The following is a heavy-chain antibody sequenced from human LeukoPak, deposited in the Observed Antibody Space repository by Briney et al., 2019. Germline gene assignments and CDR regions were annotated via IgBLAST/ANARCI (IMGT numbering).Heavy chain of an antibody. CDR3: VRIATVTTPDY. CDR2: INPDGTTT. Sequence: GGSLRLSCAASGFTFSSYWMHWVRQPLGKGLVCVSRINPDGTTTNYADSVKGRFTISRDNAKNTLYLQMNSLTVEDTALYYCVRIATVTTPDYWGQGTLVTVSS. J-gene: IGHJ4*02. D-gene: IGHD4-17*01. CDR1: GFTFSSYW. V-gene: IGHV3-74*01.